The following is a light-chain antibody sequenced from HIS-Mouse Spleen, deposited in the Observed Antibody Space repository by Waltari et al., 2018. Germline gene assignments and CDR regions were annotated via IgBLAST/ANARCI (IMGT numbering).Light chain of an antibody. CDR3: QQYNNWPPYT. Sequence: ELVMTQSPATLSVSPGERANLSCRANQSVSSNLAWYQQKPGQAPRLLIYGASTRATGIPARFSGSGSGTEFTLTISSLQSEDFAVYYCQQYNNWPPYTFGQGTKLEIK. CDR1: QSVSSN. J-gene: IGKJ2*01. V-gene: IGKV3-15*01. CDR2: GAS.